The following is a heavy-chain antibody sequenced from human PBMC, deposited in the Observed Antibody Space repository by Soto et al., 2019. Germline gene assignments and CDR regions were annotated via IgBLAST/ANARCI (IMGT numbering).Heavy chain of an antibody. Sequence: GGSLRLSCAASGFTFSSYWMHWVRQAPGKGLVWVSRINSDGSSTSYAGSVKGRFTISRDNAKNTLYLQLNSLRAEDTAVFYCARDFLYSSIWYSLNYYYYGLAFWGQGTLVTVSS. J-gene: IGHJ4*02. D-gene: IGHD6-13*01. CDR2: INSDGSST. V-gene: IGHV3-74*01. CDR1: GFTFSSYW. CDR3: ARDFLYSSIWYSLNYYYYGLAF.